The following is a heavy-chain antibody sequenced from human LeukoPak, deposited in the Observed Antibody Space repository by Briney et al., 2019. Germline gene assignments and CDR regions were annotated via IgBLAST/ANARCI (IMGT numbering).Heavy chain of an antibody. Sequence: PSETLSLTCTVSGGSISSSSYYWGWIRQPPGKGLEWIGSIYYSGSTYYNPSLKSRVTTSVDTSKNQFSLKLSSVTAADTAVYYCARHKDYYDSSGYLDWGQGTLVTVSS. D-gene: IGHD3-22*01. CDR2: IYYSGST. V-gene: IGHV4-39*01. CDR1: GGSISSSSYY. CDR3: ARHKDYYDSSGYLD. J-gene: IGHJ4*02.